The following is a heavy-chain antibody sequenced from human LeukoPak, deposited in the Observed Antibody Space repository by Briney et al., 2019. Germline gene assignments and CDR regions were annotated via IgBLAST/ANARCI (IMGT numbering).Heavy chain of an antibody. V-gene: IGHV3-9*03. D-gene: IGHD2-15*01. CDR3: AKGTPRPYAGSWFDP. Sequence: GGSLRLSCAASGFTFDDYAMHWVRQAPGKGLEWVSGISWNSGSIGYADSVKGRFTISRDNAKNSLYLQMNSLKPEDMALYYCAKGTPRPYAGSWFDPWGQGTLVTVSS. J-gene: IGHJ5*02. CDR1: GFTFDDYA. CDR2: ISWNSGSI.